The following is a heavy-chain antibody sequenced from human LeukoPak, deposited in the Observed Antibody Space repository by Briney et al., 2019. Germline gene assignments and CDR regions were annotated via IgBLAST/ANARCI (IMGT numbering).Heavy chain of an antibody. CDR3: ARVGHSSALDYYFDY. CDR1: GGLISISTYY. J-gene: IGHJ4*02. D-gene: IGHD6-19*01. CDR2: IYYSGTT. V-gene: IGHV4-39*07. Sequence: SETLSLTCTVSGGLISISTYYWGWIRQPPGKGLEWIGSIYYSGTTHYNPSLKSRVTIAVDTSKNQFSLKLSSVTAADTAVYYCARVGHSSALDYYFDYWGQGTLVTVSS.